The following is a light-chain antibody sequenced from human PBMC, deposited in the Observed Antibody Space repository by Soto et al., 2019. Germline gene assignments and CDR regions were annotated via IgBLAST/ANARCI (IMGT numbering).Light chain of an antibody. CDR2: LGS. CDR3: MQAQQIPRT. J-gene: IGKJ1*01. V-gene: IGKV2-28*01. CDR1: QSLLHTSGDNY. Sequence: DIVMTQSPLSLSVTSGEPASISCRSSQSLLHTSGDNYLDWYLQRPGQSPQLLTYLGSKRASGVSDRFSGSGSGTRFTLRISRVEAEDVGFYYCMQAQQIPRTFGQGTKVDIK.